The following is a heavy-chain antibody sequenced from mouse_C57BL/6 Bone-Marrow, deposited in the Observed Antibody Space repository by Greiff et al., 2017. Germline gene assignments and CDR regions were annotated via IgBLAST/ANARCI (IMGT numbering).Heavy chain of an antibody. CDR1: GYTFTDYY. V-gene: IGHV1-19*01. D-gene: IGHD4-1*01. CDR2: INPYNGGT. CDR3: ARSSWGSFDY. J-gene: IGHJ2*01. Sequence: EVKLQESGPVLVKPGASVKMSCKASGYTFTDYYMNWVKQSHGKSLEWIGVINPYNGGTSYNQKFKGKATLTVDKSSSTAYMELNSLTSEDSAVYYCARSSWGSFDYWGQGTTLTVSS.